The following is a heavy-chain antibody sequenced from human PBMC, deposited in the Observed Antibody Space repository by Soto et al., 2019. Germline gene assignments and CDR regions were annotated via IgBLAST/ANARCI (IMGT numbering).Heavy chain of an antibody. CDR1: GFSFSSYV. CDR2: ITDSGTNT. CDR3: ARIILTGYYMDY. Sequence: GSLRLSCAASGFSFSSYVMIWVRRAPGKGLEWVSAITDSGTNTYYADSVKGRFTISRDNSKNTLYLQMSSLRAEDTAIYYCARIILTGYYMDYWGQGSQVTVSS. D-gene: IGHD3-9*01. J-gene: IGHJ4*02. V-gene: IGHV3-23*01.